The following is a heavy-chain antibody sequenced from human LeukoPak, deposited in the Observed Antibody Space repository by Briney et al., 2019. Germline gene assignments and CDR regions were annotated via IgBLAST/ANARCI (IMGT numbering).Heavy chain of an antibody. D-gene: IGHD2-15*01. J-gene: IGHJ3*02. CDR1: GFTFSSYA. CDR3: ARSPGCSGGSCSGYDAFDI. CDR2: ISYDGSNK. V-gene: IGHV3-30*04. Sequence: PGRSLRLSCAASGFTFSSYAMHWVHQAPGKGLEWVAVISYDGSNKYYADSVKGRFTTSRDNSKNTLYLQMNSLRAEDTAVYYCARSPGCSGGSCSGYDAFDIWGQGTMVTVSS.